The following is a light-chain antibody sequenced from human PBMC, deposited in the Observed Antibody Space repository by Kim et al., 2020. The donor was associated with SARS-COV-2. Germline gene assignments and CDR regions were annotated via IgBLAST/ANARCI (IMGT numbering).Light chain of an antibody. CDR3: GTWDSSLSVV. J-gene: IGLJ2*01. Sequence: PGQKVTISCSGSSSNSGNNYVPWYQQLPGTAPKLLIYDNNKRPSGIPDRFSGSKSGTSATLGITGLQTGDEADYYCGTWDSSLSVVFGGGTQLTVL. CDR1: SSNSGNNY. CDR2: DNN. V-gene: IGLV1-51*01.